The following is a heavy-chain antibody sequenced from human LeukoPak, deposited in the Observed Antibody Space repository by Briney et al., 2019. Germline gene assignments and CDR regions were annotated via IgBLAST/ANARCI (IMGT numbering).Heavy chain of an antibody. CDR3: ARAGIVETPYNWFDP. D-gene: IGHD2-15*01. J-gene: IGHJ5*02. Sequence: TLSLTCTVSGGSISSGGYYWSWIRQHPGKGLVWIGYIYYSGSTYYNPSLKSRVTISVDTSKNQFSLKLSSVTAADTAVYYCARAGIVETPYNWFDPWGQGTLVTVSS. CDR2: IYYSGST. V-gene: IGHV4-31*03. CDR1: GGSISSGGYY.